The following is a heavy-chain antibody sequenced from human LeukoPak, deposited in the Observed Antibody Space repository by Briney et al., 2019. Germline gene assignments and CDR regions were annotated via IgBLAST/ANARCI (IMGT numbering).Heavy chain of an antibody. Sequence: ASVKVSCKASGYTFTSYGISWVRQAPGQGLEWMGWISAYNGNTNYAQKLQGRVTMTTDTSTSTAYMELSSLRSEDTAVYYCAANTVTTSYGMDVWGQGTTVTVSS. J-gene: IGHJ6*02. V-gene: IGHV1-18*01. CDR2: ISAYNGNT. CDR3: AANTVTTSYGMDV. D-gene: IGHD4-11*01. CDR1: GYTFTSYG.